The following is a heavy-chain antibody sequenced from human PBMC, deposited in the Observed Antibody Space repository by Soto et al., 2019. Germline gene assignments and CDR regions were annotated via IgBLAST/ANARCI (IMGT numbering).Heavy chain of an antibody. CDR1: GYTFTSYG. Sequence: ASVKVSCKASGYTFTSYGISWVRQAPGQGLEWMGWISAYNGNTNYAQKLQGRVTMTTDTSTSTAYMELRSLRSDDTAVYYCARDRMQLWLRAYYYGMDVWGQGTTVTVSS. J-gene: IGHJ6*02. V-gene: IGHV1-18*01. CDR3: ARDRMQLWLRAYYYGMDV. CDR2: ISAYNGNT. D-gene: IGHD5-18*01.